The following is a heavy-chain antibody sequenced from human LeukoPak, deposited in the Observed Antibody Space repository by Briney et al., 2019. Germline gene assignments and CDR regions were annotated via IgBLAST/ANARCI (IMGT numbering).Heavy chain of an antibody. D-gene: IGHD4-17*01. J-gene: IGHJ6*02. Sequence: SVKVSYKASGYTFGTYTISWVRPAPGQGLEWKGKIIPILGIANYAQKFQGRVTITADKSTSTAYMELSSLRSEDTAVYYCARVTAVGDYGYYYYYGMDVWGQGTTVTVSS. V-gene: IGHV1-69*02. CDR2: IIPILGIA. CDR1: GYTFGTYT. CDR3: ARVTAVGDYGYYYYYGMDV.